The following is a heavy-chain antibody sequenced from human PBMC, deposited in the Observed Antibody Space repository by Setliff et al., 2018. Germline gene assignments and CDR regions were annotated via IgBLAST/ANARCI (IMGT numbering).Heavy chain of an antibody. Sequence: SETLSLTCTVSGGSINSGSYYWSWIRQSAGKGLEWIGYIYTSGSTNYNPSLKSRVTISLDTSKNQFSLKLSFVTAADMAVYYCARERSYYYDSSGFYYEGRHFDYWGQGTLVTVSS. CDR2: IYTSGST. D-gene: IGHD3-22*01. CDR1: GGSINSGSYY. CDR3: ARERSYYYDSSGFYYEGRHFDY. V-gene: IGHV4-61*09. J-gene: IGHJ4*02.